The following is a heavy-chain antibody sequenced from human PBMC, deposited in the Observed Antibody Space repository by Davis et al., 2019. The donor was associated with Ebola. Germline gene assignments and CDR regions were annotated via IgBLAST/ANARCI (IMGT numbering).Heavy chain of an antibody. D-gene: IGHD3-10*01. CDR3: ARDRGPKGYYYYYYGMDV. J-gene: IGHJ6*02. V-gene: IGHV4-59*01. CDR1: GGSISSYY. Sequence: PSETLSLTCTVSGGSISSYYWSWIRQPPGKGLEWIGYIYYSGSTNYNPSLKSRVTISVDTSKNQFSLKLSSVTAADTAVYYCARDRGPKGYYYYYYGMDVWGQGTTVTVSS. CDR2: IYYSGST.